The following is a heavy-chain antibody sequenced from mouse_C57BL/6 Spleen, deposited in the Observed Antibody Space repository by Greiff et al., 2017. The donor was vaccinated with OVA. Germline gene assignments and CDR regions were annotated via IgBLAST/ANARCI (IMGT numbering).Heavy chain of an antibody. CDR1: GFNIKNTY. V-gene: IGHV14-3*01. CDR2: IDPANGNT. D-gene: IGHD1-1*01. J-gene: IGHJ3*01. Sequence: VQLKESVAELVRPGASVKLSCTASGFNIKNTYMHWVKQRPEQGLEWIGRIDPANGNTKYAAKFPGKATITADTYSNTAYLQLSSLTTEDTAIYYGARSVYYYGSSYPPWFADWGQGTLGTVAA. CDR3: ARSVYYYGSSYPPWFAD.